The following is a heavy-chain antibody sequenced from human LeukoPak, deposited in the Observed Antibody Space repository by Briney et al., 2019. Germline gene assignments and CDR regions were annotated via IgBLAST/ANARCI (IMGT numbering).Heavy chain of an antibody. CDR2: IYHSGRT. V-gene: IGHV4-38-2*02. CDR3: ARGLVGGGAFDI. J-gene: IGHJ3*02. D-gene: IGHD6-25*01. CDR1: GYSISSGYY. Sequence: SETLSLTCTVSGYSISSGYYWGWIRPPPGKGLEWIGSIYHSGRTYYNPSLKSRVTISVDTSKNQFSLKLSSVTAADTAVYYCARGLVGGGAFDIWGQGTMVTVSS.